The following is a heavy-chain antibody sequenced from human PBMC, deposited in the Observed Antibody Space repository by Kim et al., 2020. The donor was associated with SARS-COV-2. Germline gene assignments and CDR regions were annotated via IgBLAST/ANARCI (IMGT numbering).Heavy chain of an antibody. CDR1: GFTFSSYS. CDR3: AGEDSYGSPDVDY. J-gene: IGHJ4*02. Sequence: GGSLRRSCAASGFTFSSYSMNWVRQAPGKGLEWVSSISSSSSYIYYADSVKGRFTISRDNAKNSLYLQMNSLRAEDTAVYYCAGEDSYGSPDVDYWGQGTLVTVSS. V-gene: IGHV3-21*01. D-gene: IGHD5-18*01. CDR2: ISSSSSYI.